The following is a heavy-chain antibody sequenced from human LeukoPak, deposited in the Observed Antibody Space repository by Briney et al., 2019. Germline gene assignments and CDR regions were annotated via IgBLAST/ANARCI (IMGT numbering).Heavy chain of an antibody. CDR2: IRSKAYGGTT. CDR1: GFTFGDYA. D-gene: IGHD3-22*01. Sequence: GGSLRLSCTASGFTFGDYAMSWVRQAPGKGLEGVGFIRSKAYGGTTEYAASVKGRFTISRDDSKTIAYLQINSLKTEDTAVYYCTRSLGYSYYFDYWGQGTLVTVSS. J-gene: IGHJ4*02. V-gene: IGHV3-49*04. CDR3: TRSLGYSYYFDY.